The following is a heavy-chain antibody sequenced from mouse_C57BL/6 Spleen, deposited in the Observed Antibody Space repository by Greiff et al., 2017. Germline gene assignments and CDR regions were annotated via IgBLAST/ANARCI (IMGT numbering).Heavy chain of an antibody. V-gene: IGHV1-82*01. CDR3: ARGIYYYGSSYAMDY. Sequence: QVQLQQSGPELVKPGASVKISCKASGYAFSSSWMNWVKQRPGQGLEWIGRIYPGDGDTNYNGKFKGKATLTADKSSSTAYMQLSSLTSEDSAVYFCARGIYYYGSSYAMDYWGQGTSVTVSS. CDR1: GYAFSSSW. CDR2: IYPGDGDT. D-gene: IGHD1-1*01. J-gene: IGHJ4*01.